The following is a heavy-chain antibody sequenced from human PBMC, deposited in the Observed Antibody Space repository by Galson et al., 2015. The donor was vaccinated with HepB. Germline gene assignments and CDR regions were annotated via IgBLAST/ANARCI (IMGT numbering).Heavy chain of an antibody. J-gene: IGHJ5*01. Sequence: CAISGDSVSSHSAAWNWIRQSPSRGLEWLGRTYYRSKWYNDYALSVKSRIIINPDTSKNQFSLQLNSMIPEDTAVYYCARGSSFDSWGQGTLVTVSS. CDR3: ARGSSFDS. V-gene: IGHV6-1*01. CDR1: GDSVSSHSAA. CDR2: TYYRSKWYN.